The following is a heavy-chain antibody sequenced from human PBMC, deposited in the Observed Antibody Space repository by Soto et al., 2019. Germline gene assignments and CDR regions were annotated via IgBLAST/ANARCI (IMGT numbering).Heavy chain of an antibody. D-gene: IGHD3-9*01. CDR3: AKGALSTYFD. Sequence: LRLSCAASEFTFSTYAMSWVRQAPGKGLEWVSSIGSGGSPTYYADSVKGRFTISRDNSKNTLYLQMNSLRAEDTAVYYCAKGALSTYFDWGQGTLVTVYS. V-gene: IGHV3-23*01. J-gene: IGHJ4*02. CDR1: EFTFSTYA. CDR2: IGSGGSPT.